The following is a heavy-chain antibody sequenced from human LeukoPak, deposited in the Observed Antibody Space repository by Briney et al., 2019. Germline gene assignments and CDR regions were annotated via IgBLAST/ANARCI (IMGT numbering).Heavy chain of an antibody. CDR2: ISSSSSTI. CDR3: ARGPYCGGGTCYTLGAFDI. D-gene: IGHD2-15*01. CDR1: GFTFSSYS. J-gene: IGHJ3*02. V-gene: IGHV3-48*01. Sequence: GGSLRLSCAASGFTFSSYSMNWVRQAPGKGLEWVSYISSSSSTIYYADSVKGRFTISRDNAKNSLYLQMNSLRAEDTAVYYCARGPYCGGGTCYTLGAFDIWGQGTLASVSS.